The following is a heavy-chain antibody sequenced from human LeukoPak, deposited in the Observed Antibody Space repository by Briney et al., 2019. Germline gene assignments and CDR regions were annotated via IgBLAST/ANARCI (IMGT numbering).Heavy chain of an antibody. CDR2: IDIDGSS. CDR1: GASISSFY. CDR3: ARDHLLVGDKVFSGMDV. Sequence: SETLSLTCTVSGASISSFYWSWIRQPAGKGLEWIGRIDIDGSSDYNPSLKSRVTMSVDTSKNQFSLNLYSVTAADSAMYYCARDHLLVGDKVFSGMDVWGQGTTVTVSS. V-gene: IGHV4-4*07. D-gene: IGHD1-26*01. J-gene: IGHJ6*02.